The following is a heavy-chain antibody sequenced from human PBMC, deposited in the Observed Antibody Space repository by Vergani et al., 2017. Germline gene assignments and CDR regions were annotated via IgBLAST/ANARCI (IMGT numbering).Heavy chain of an antibody. CDR3: AIFEAASNLDY. Sequence: QVQLQESGPGLVKPSQTLYLTCTVSGDSISSGSYYWSWLRQPAGKGLEWIGRIYSSGSTNYNPSLKSRVTITVDTSKNQLSLKLSSVTAADTAVYYCAIFEAASNLDYWGQGTLVTVSS. V-gene: IGHV4-61*02. CDR1: GDSISSGSYY. CDR2: IYSSGST. D-gene: IGHD2-15*01. J-gene: IGHJ4*02.